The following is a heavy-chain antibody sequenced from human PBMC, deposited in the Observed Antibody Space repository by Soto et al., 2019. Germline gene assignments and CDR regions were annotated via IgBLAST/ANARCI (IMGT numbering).Heavy chain of an antibody. Sequence: EVHLLESGGGLVQPGGSLRLSCAASGFTFSNYAMTWVRQAPGKGLEWVSVISGTGGGTNNADSAKGRFTTSRDNSKNTRYLQMNSLTAEDTAVYYCAKRAFYGSWIANYHGMGVWGQGTAVTVSS. CDR2: ISGTGGGT. CDR1: GFTFSNYA. J-gene: IGHJ6*02. CDR3: AKRAFYGSWIANYHGMGV. V-gene: IGHV3-23*01. D-gene: IGHD3-10*01.